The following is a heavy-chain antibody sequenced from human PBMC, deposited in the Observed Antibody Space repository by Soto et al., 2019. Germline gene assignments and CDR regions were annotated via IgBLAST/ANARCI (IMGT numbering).Heavy chain of an antibody. Sequence: QVHLEQSGTEVKKPGASVKVSCKASGYTFINFGITWVRQAPGQGLEWMGWINGYNGNTNYAQRFPGRVTMSTYTSTSTVYMDLGSLRSDYTAVYDCARGASPLEADFWGQGTLLTVS. CDR2: INGYNGNT. CDR1: GYTFINFG. J-gene: IGHJ4*02. CDR3: ARGASPLEADF. V-gene: IGHV1-18*01. D-gene: IGHD6-6*01.